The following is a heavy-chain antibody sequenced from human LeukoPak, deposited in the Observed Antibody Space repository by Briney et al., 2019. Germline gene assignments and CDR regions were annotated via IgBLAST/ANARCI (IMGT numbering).Heavy chain of an antibody. J-gene: IGHJ5*02. D-gene: IGHD2-15*01. CDR1: GLTVSSNY. CDR3: ARDQRYCSGGSCQARENWFDP. CDR2: IYSGGTT. V-gene: IGHV3-66*01. Sequence: GRSLRLSRAASGLTVSSNYMSWVRQAPGKGLEWVSVIYSGGTTSYAHSVKGRFTISRDNSKNTLYLQMNSLRAEDTAVYYCARDQRYCSGGSCQARENWFDPWGQGTLVTVSS.